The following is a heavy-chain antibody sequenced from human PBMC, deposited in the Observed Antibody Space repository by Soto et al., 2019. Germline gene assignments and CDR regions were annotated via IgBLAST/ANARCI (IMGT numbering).Heavy chain of an antibody. Sequence: QLLESGGGLVQPGGSLRLSCAASGLTFNNYAMSWVRQAPGKGLEWVSDISGVDHSTYYADSVKGRFTISRDNSKNTLFLQMNSLRGADSAIYYCAKLQGTTFYTFDYWGQGTLV. J-gene: IGHJ4*02. D-gene: IGHD4-4*01. CDR3: AKLQGTTFYTFDY. CDR1: GLTFNNYA. V-gene: IGHV3-23*01. CDR2: ISGVDHST.